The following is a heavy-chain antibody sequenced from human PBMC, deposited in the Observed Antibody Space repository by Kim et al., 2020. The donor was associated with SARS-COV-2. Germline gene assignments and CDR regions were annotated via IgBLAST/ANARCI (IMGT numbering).Heavy chain of an antibody. J-gene: IGHJ6*02. CDR1: GFTFSSYA. V-gene: IGHV3-23*01. CDR3: AKDWALAGHYYYYGMDV. CDR2: ISGSGGST. Sequence: GGSLRLSCAASGFTFSSYAMSWVRQAPGKGLEWVSAISGSGGSTYYADSVKGRFTISRDNSKNTLYLQMNSLRAEDTAVYYCAKDWALAGHYYYYGMDVWGQGTTVTVSS. D-gene: IGHD6-19*01.